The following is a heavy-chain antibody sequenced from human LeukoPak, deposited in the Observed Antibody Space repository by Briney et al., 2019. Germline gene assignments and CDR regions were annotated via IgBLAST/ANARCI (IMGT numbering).Heavy chain of an antibody. CDR3: AKVGELRYSEWSPDY. V-gene: IGHV3-23*01. CDR1: GFSFSSYA. CDR2: ISGSGGNT. Sequence: PGGSLRLSCAASGFSFSSYAMSWVRQAPGKGLEWVSAISGSGGNTYYADSVKGRFTIFRDNSRNTLFLQMHSLRGDDTAIYYCAKVGELRYSEWSPDYWGQGILLTVSS. D-gene: IGHD3-9*01. J-gene: IGHJ4*02.